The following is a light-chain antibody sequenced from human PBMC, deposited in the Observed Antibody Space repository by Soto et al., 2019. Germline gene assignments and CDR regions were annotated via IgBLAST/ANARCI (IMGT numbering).Light chain of an antibody. CDR1: QSVSNF. CDR3: HQRQSWPRT. CDR2: GAS. J-gene: IGKJ1*01. V-gene: IGKV3-11*01. Sequence: EIVLTQSPATLSLSPGKRATLSCRASQSVSNFLAWYQQKPGQAPRLLIYGASTRATGIPARFSGSGSGTEFTLTISSLQSEDFAIYYCHQRQSWPRTFGQGTKVDIK.